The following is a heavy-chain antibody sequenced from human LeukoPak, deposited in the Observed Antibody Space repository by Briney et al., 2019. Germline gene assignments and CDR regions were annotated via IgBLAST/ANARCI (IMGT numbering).Heavy chain of an antibody. D-gene: IGHD2-2*01. V-gene: IGHV1-18*04. CDR3: ASEGGGYQFDY. CDR2: ISAYNGNT. Sequence: ASVKVSCKASGYTFTSYYMHWVRQAPGQGLEWMGWISAYNGNTDYAQKLQGRVTMTTDTSTTTAYMELRSLTSDDTAVYYCASEGGGYQFDYWGQGTLVTVSS. J-gene: IGHJ4*02. CDR1: GYTFTSYY.